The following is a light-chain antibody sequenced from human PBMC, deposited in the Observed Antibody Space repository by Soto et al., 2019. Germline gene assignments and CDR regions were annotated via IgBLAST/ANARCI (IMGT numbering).Light chain of an antibody. CDR1: SSGVENYRL. CDR3: SSYTDANTYV. J-gene: IGLJ1*01. Sequence: QSALAQPASVSGSPGQSITISCTGTSSGVENYRLISWYQHHPGKVPKVVIFEATKRPSWVSTPFSGSKSGNTASLTISGLQAEDEADYYCSSYTDANTYVFGSGTKVTVL. CDR2: EAT. V-gene: IGLV2-23*01.